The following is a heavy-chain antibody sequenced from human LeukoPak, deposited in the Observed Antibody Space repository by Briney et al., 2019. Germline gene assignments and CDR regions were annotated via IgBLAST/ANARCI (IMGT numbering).Heavy chain of an antibody. V-gene: IGHV4-34*01. Sequence: KPSETLSLTCTVSGGSISSYYWSWIRQPPGKGLEWIGEINHSGSTNYNPSLKSRVTISVDTSKNQFSLKLSSVTAADTAVYYCARRPDFDYWGQGTLVTVSS. CDR1: GGSISSYY. CDR3: ARRPDFDY. D-gene: IGHD6-25*01. J-gene: IGHJ4*02. CDR2: INHSGST.